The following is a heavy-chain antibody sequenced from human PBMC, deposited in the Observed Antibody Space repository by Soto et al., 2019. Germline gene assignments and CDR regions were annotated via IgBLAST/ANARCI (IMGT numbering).Heavy chain of an antibody. J-gene: IGHJ6*02. V-gene: IGHV4-34*01. CDR3: ARAITGREGYYYYYGMDV. CDR1: GGSFSGYY. CDR2: INHSGST. Sequence: PSETLSLTCAVYGGSFSGYYWSWVRQPPGKGLEWIGEINHSGSTNYNPSLKSRVTISVDTSKNQFSLKLSSVTAADTAVYYCARAITGREGYYYYYGMDVWGQGTTVT. D-gene: IGHD5-12*01.